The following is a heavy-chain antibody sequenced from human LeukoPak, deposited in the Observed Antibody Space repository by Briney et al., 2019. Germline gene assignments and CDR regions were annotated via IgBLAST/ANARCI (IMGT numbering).Heavy chain of an antibody. CDR2: FDPEDGET. CDR1: GYTLTELS. V-gene: IGHV1-24*01. Sequence: ASVKVSCKVSGYTLTELSMHWVRQAPGKGLEWMGGFDPEDGETIYAQKFQGRVTITADESTSTAYMELSSLRSEDTAVYYCARDPPEGAFDIWGQGTMVTVSS. CDR3: ARDPPEGAFDI. J-gene: IGHJ3*02.